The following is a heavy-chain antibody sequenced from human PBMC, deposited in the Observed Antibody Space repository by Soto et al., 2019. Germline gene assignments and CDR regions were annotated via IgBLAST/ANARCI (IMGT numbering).Heavy chain of an antibody. CDR3: ATGYCSGGSCPVSMDV. CDR1: EYTLTGFS. CDR2: FDPEDGET. V-gene: IGHV1-24*01. J-gene: IGHJ6*04. Sequence: QAQLVQSGAEVKKPGASVKVSCKVSEYTLTGFSMHWVRQAPGKGLEWMGGFDPEDGETIYAQKLQGRVTMTEDTSTDTAYMELSSLRSEDTAVYYCATGYCSGGSCPVSMDVWGKGTTVTVSS. D-gene: IGHD2-15*01.